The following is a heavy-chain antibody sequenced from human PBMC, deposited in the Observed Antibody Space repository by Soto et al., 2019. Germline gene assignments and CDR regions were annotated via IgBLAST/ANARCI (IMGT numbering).Heavy chain of an antibody. D-gene: IGHD2-2*01. J-gene: IGHJ2*01. CDR2: IYWDDDK. V-gene: IGHV2-5*02. CDR3: AHSIVLAPAAMSFRGWYFDL. CDR1: GFSLSTSGVG. Sequence: QITLKESGPPLVKPTQTLTLTCTFSGFSLSTSGVGVGWIRQPPGKALEWLALIYWDDDKRYSPSLKSRLTIPKDPSKNQVVLTMTNMDRVDTATYYCAHSIVLAPAAMSFRGWYFDLWGRGTLVTVSS.